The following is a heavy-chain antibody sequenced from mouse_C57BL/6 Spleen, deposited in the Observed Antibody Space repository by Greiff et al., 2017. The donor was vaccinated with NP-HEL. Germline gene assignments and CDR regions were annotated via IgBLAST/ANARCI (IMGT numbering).Heavy chain of an antibody. J-gene: IGHJ1*03. Sequence: VQLKESGAELVRPGASVKLSCKASGYNIKDDYMHWVKQRPEQGLEWIGWIDPENGDTEYAEKFQGKATITADTSSNTAYLQLSSLTSEDPAVYYCTTRYGSSYRYFDVWGTGTTVTVSS. CDR3: TTRYGSSYRYFDV. V-gene: IGHV14-4*01. D-gene: IGHD1-1*01. CDR2: IDPENGDT. CDR1: GYNIKDDY.